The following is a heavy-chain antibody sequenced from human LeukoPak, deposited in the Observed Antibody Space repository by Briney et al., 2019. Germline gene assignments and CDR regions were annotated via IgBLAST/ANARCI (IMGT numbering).Heavy chain of an antibody. D-gene: IGHD3-10*01. Sequence: SETLSLTCTVSGGSISSYYWSWIRQPPGKGLEWIGYIYYSGSTNYNPSLKSRVTISVDTSKNQFSLKLSSVTAADTAVYYCARDRSRTPPYYYGSGSYYRRSIYYYYMDVWGKGTTVTISS. J-gene: IGHJ6*03. CDR3: ARDRSRTPPYYYGSGSYYRRSIYYYYMDV. V-gene: IGHV4-59*01. CDR2: IYYSGST. CDR1: GGSISSYY.